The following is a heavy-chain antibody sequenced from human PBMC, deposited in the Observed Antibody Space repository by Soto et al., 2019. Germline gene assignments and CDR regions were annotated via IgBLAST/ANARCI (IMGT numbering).Heavy chain of an antibody. CDR2: IYYSGST. CDR3: ARDARQGWFDP. J-gene: IGHJ5*02. CDR1: GGSISSGGYY. Sequence: SETLSLTCTVSGGSISSGGYYWSWIRQHPGKGLEWIGYIYYSGSTYYNPSLKSRVTISVDTSKSQFSLKLSSVTAADTAVYYCARDARQGWFDPWGQGTLVTVSS. V-gene: IGHV4-31*03.